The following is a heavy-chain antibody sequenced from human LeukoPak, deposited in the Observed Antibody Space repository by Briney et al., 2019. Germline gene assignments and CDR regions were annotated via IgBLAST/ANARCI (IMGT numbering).Heavy chain of an antibody. V-gene: IGHV3-74*01. CDR2: TRSDGSGT. CDR3: AKDRSSSWAIDY. D-gene: IGHD6-13*01. CDR1: GFIFSSRW. J-gene: IGHJ4*02. Sequence: GGSLRLSCAASGFIFSSRWMHWVRQAPGKELVWVTYTRSDGSGTTYADSVKGRFTVSRDNAKNTLYLQMNSLRTEDTAVYYCAKDRSSSWAIDYWGQGTLVTVSS.